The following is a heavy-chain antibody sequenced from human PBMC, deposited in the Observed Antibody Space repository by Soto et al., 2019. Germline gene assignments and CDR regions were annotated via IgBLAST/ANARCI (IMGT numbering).Heavy chain of an antibody. CDR1: GFTFSSYA. V-gene: IGHV3-23*01. D-gene: IGHD3-22*01. CDR3: GKGTYYYDSSGYFDY. Sequence: EVQLLESGGGLVQPGGSLRLSCAASGFTFSSYAMSWVRQAPGKGLEWVSAISGSGGSTYYADSVKGRFTISRDNSKNTLYLQMNSLRAEDTAVYYCGKGTYYYDSSGYFDYWGQGSLVTVSS. J-gene: IGHJ4*02. CDR2: ISGSGGST.